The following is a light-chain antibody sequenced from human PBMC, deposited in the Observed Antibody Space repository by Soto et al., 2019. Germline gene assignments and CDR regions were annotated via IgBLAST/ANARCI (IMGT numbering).Light chain of an antibody. CDR3: QQSFT. V-gene: IGKV1-5*03. CDR2: KAS. CDR1: QSISSW. Sequence: DIQMTQSPSTLSASVGDRVTITCRASQSISSWLAWYQQKPGKAPKLLIYKASSLESGVPSRFSGSGSGTEFTLTISSLQPDDFATYYCQQSFTFGXGTKV. J-gene: IGKJ3*01.